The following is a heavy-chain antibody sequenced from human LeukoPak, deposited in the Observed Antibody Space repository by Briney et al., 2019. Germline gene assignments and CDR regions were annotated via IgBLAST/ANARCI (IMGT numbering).Heavy chain of an antibody. CDR2: IYYSGST. CDR3: ARVHYGSGIDY. V-gene: IGHV4-59*01. CDR1: GGSISSYY. Sequence: SETLSLTCTVSGGSISSYYWSWIRQPPGKGLEWIGYIYYSGSTNYNPSLKSRVTTTVDTSKNQFSLKLSSVAAAVTAVYCCARVHYGSGIDYWGQGTLVTVSS. J-gene: IGHJ4*02. D-gene: IGHD3-10*01.